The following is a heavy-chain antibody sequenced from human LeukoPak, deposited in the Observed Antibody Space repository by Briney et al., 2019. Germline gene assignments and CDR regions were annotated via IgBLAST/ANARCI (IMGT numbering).Heavy chain of an antibody. Sequence: GGSLRLSCAASGFTFSGSAIHWVRQASGKGLEWVGRIRSKTNNYATAYGASVKGRFTISRDDSKNTAYLQLNSLKNEDTAVYYCTRLPEGCSSTSCYYDYWGQGTLVTVSS. V-gene: IGHV3-73*01. CDR2: IRSKTNNYAT. D-gene: IGHD2-2*01. CDR3: TRLPEGCSSTSCYYDY. J-gene: IGHJ4*02. CDR1: GFTFSGSA.